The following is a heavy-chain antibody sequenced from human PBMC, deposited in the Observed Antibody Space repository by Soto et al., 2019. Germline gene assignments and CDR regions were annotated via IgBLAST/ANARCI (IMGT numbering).Heavy chain of an antibody. CDR1: GGSISSGGYY. CDR2: IYHSGTT. Sequence: SETLSLTCTVSGGSISSGGYYWSWIRQHPGKGLEWIGYIYHSGTTYYNPSLKSRVTISVDTSKNQFSLKVTSVTAADTAVYYCARLHGYCISSSCHGHYAMDVWGQGTTVTVSS. J-gene: IGHJ6*02. V-gene: IGHV4-31*03. CDR3: ARLHGYCISSSCHGHYAMDV. D-gene: IGHD2-2*01.